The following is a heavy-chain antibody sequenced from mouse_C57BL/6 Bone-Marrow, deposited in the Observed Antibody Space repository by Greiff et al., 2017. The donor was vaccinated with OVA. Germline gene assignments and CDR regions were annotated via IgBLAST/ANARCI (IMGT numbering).Heavy chain of an antibody. CDR2: ISSGGSYT. D-gene: IGHD1-1*01. V-gene: IGHV5-6*02. CDR1: GFTFSSYG. J-gene: IGHJ2*01. Sequence: DVKLVESGGDLVKPGGSLKLSCAASGFTFSSYGMSWVRQTPDKRLEWVATISSGGSYTYYPDSVKGRFTISSDNAKNTLYLQMNSLKSEDTAMYYCARHGDYGSFFDYWGQGTTLTVSS. CDR3: ARHGDYGSFFDY.